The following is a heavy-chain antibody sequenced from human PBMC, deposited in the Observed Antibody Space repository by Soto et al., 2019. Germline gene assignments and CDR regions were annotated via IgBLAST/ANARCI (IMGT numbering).Heavy chain of an antibody. CDR3: ARVHVMVVAGSTFGY. D-gene: IGHD6-19*01. CDR1: GGSISSGGSY. V-gene: IGHV4-39*07. Sequence: LSETLSLTCTVSGGSISSGGSYWGWIRQPPGKGPEWIASIYHGGTTFYNPSLKSRITISVDTSNNQFSLKLTSVTAADTAVYYCARVHVMVVAGSTFGYWGHGTLVTVSS. CDR2: IYHGGTT. J-gene: IGHJ4*01.